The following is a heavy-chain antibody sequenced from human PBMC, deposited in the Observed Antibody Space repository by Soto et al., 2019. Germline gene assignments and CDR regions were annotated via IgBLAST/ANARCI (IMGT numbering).Heavy chain of an antibody. CDR2: IYWDDDK. CDR1: GFSLSTSGVG. Sequence: SGPTLVNPTQTLTLTCTFSGFSLSTSGVGVGWIRQPPGKAPEWLALIYWDDDKRYSPSLQSRLTITKDTSKNQVVLSMTNVDPVDTATYYCARCLYGDYDPAYFDFWGQGTLVTVSS. D-gene: IGHD4-17*01. V-gene: IGHV2-5*02. J-gene: IGHJ4*02. CDR3: ARCLYGDYDPAYFDF.